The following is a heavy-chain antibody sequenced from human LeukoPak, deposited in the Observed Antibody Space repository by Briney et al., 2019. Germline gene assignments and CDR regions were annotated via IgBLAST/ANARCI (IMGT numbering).Heavy chain of an antibody. CDR2: INPNSGDT. Sequence: ASVEVSCKASGYILTDYYMHWVRQAPGQGLEWMGWINPNSGDTNYAQKFQGRVTMTRDTSISTVYMELRRLRYDDTAAYYCARGPLEYCSGGTCYSGRNWFDPWGQGTLVTVSS. V-gene: IGHV1-2*02. D-gene: IGHD2-15*01. CDR3: ARGPLEYCSGGTCYSGRNWFDP. CDR1: GYILTDYY. J-gene: IGHJ5*02.